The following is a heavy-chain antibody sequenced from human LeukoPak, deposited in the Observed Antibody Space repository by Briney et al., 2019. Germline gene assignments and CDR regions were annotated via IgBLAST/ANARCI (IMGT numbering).Heavy chain of an antibody. CDR2: IYYSGST. V-gene: IGHV4-39*07. D-gene: IGHD6-19*01. Sequence: SETLSLTCTVSGGSISSSSYYWGWIRQPPGKGLEWIGSIYYSGSTYYNPSLKSQVTISVDTSKNQFSLKLSSVTAADTAVYYCARARAKYSSGRGTFFDYWGQGTLVTVSS. CDR3: ARARAKYSSGRGTFFDY. CDR1: GGSISSSSYY. J-gene: IGHJ4*02.